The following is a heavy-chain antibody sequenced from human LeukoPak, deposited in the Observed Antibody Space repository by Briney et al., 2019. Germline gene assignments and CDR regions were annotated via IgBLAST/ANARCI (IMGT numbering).Heavy chain of an antibody. CDR3: ARQELLPPYYYMDV. CDR2: IYYSGST. V-gene: IGHV4-59*01. J-gene: IGHJ6*03. CDR1: GGSISSYY. Sequence: SETLSLTCTVSGGSISSYYRSWIRQPPGKGLEWIGYIYYSGSTNYNPSLKSRVTISVDTSKNQFSLELSSVTAADTAVYYCARQELLPPYYYMDVWGKGTTVTVSS. D-gene: IGHD1-26*01.